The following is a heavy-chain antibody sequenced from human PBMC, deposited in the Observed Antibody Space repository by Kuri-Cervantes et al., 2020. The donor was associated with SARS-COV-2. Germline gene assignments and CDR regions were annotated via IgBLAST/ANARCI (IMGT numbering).Heavy chain of an antibody. V-gene: IGHV1-24*01. CDR3: ATGPTVDTATWFDS. J-gene: IGHJ5*01. CDR1: GYTLTELS. CDR2: FDPEDGET. D-gene: IGHD5-18*01. Sequence: ASVKVSCKVSGYTLTELSMHWVRQAPGKGLEWMGGFDPEDGETIYAQKFQGRVTMTEDTSTDTAHMELSSLRSEDTAVYYCATGPTVDTATWFDSWGQGTLVTVSS.